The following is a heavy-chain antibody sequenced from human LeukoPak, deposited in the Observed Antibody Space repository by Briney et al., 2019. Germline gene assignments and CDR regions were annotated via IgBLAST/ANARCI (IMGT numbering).Heavy chain of an antibody. Sequence: SETLSLTCAVSGGSISSNNWWSWVRQPPGKGLEWIGEIYHSGSTKYNPSLKSRVTISVDTSKNQVSLKLSSVTAADTAVYYCARDSSGYYYFDYWGQGTLVTVSS. J-gene: IGHJ4*02. CDR2: IYHSGST. CDR1: GGSISSNNW. V-gene: IGHV4-4*02. CDR3: ARDSSGYYYFDY. D-gene: IGHD3-22*01.